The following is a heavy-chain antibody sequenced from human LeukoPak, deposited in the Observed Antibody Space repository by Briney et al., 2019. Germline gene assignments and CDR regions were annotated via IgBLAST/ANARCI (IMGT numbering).Heavy chain of an antibody. CDR3: ARDYGGPHYFDY. V-gene: IGHV3-21*01. J-gene: IGHJ4*02. Sequence: GGSLRLSCAASGFTFSSDDMNWVRQAPGKGLEWVSSITTASSSNIYYADEGKGGLTVSRYGAKNSLNQKKKRMRGEATAVYYCARDYGGPHYFDYWGQGTLVTVSS. D-gene: IGHD2-15*01. CDR2: ITTASSSNI. CDR1: GFTFSSDD.